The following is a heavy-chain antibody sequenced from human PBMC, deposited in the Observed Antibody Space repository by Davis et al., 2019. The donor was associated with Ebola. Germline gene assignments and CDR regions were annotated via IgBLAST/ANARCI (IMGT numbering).Heavy chain of an antibody. CDR1: GFTFSSYG. D-gene: IGHD7-27*01. CDR3: ARPSWGPYYYYGMDV. CDR2: IRNDGINK. J-gene: IGHJ6*04. V-gene: IGHV3-30*02. Sequence: PGGSLRLSCAASGFTFSSYGMYWVRQAPGKGLEWVAFIRNDGINKYYADSVKGRFSISRDNPKNMLYLQMSSLRAEDTAVYYCARPSWGPYYYYGMDVWGKGTTVTVSS.